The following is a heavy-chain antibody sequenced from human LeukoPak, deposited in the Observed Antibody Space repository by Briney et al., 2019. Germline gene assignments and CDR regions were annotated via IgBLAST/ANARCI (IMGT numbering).Heavy chain of an antibody. CDR2: ISPNGGTT. J-gene: IGHJ4*02. Sequence: GGSLRLSCAASGITFSDYAMSWVRQAPGKGLEWVSAISPNGGTTNYADSVKGRFTISRDNSKNTLYLQMNSLRAEDTAVYYCAKASGRGIFGVVINSFDYWGQGTLVTVSS. D-gene: IGHD3-3*01. CDR3: AKASGRGIFGVVINSFDY. V-gene: IGHV3-23*01. CDR1: GITFSDYA.